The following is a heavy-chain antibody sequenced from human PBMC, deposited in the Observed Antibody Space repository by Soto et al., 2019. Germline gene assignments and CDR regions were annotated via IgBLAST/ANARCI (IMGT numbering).Heavy chain of an antibody. D-gene: IGHD2-8*02. CDR3: TTEVFFSDGVSYRGTL. CDR1: GFTFSNAW. J-gene: IGHJ4*02. CDR2: IKSETDGGTT. V-gene: IGHV3-15*01. Sequence: EVQLVESGGGLVKPGGSLRLSCAASGFTFSNAWMSWVRQAPGRGLEWVGRIKSETDGGTTEYAAPVKGRFTISRDDSKNTLYLQMNSLKTEDTAVYYCTTEVFFSDGVSYRGTLWGQGTLVTVSS.